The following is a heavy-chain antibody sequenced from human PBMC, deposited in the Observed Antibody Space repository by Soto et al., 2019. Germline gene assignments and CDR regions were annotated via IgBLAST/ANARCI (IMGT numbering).Heavy chain of an antibody. CDR2: FHYSGST. CDR1: GGAISGSSYY. V-gene: IGHV4-39*01. D-gene: IGHD2-15*01. CDR3: ARPYCSGESCYNWAHNWFDP. Sequence: PSETLSLTCSVSGGAISGSSYYWGWIRQPPGKELEWIGSFHYSGSTYYNPSLTSRVTISVDTSKNQFFLKLSSVTAADTAVYYCARPYCSGESCYNWAHNWFDPWGQGTLVTVSS. J-gene: IGHJ5*02.